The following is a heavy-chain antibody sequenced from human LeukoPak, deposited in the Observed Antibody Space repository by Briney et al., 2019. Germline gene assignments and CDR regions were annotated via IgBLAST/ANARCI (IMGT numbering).Heavy chain of an antibody. CDR1: GASVSSHNW. V-gene: IGHV4-4*02. J-gene: IGHJ4*02. Sequence: PSETLSLTCAVSGASVSSHNWWIWVRQPPGKGLEWIGEIFHSGSTNYNPSLKSRVTTSVDKSKNQFSLKLNSVTAADTAVYYCARATYMTTVTAFPYFDYWGQGTLVTVSS. CDR2: IFHSGST. CDR3: ARATYMTTVTAFPYFDY. D-gene: IGHD4-17*01.